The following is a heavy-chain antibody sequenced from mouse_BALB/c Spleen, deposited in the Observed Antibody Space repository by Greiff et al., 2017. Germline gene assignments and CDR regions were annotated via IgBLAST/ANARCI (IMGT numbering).Heavy chain of an antibody. Sequence: EVQRVESGPELVKPGASVKMSCKASGYTFTSYVMHWVKQKPGQGLEWIGYINPYNDGTKYNEKFKGKATLTSDKSSSTAYMELSSLTSEDSAVYYCARRGIYDGYYGFAYWGQGTLVTVSA. CDR1: GYTFTSYV. J-gene: IGHJ3*01. CDR3: ARRGIYDGYYGFAY. D-gene: IGHD2-3*01. CDR2: INPYNDGT. V-gene: IGHV1-14*01.